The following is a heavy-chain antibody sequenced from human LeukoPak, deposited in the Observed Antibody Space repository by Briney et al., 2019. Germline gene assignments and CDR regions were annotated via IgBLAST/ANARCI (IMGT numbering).Heavy chain of an antibody. CDR3: ARHDPVGYYQHGMDV. D-gene: IGHD2-15*01. CDR1: GGSISGYF. J-gene: IGHJ6*02. Sequence: SETLSLTCTVSGGSISGYFWGCIRQPPGQGLEFIGYIYYTGATLYNPPLKSRVTMSVDTSKNQFSLKLSSVTAADTAVYYCARHDPVGYYQHGMDVWGQGTTVTVSS. V-gene: IGHV4-59*08. CDR2: IYYTGAT.